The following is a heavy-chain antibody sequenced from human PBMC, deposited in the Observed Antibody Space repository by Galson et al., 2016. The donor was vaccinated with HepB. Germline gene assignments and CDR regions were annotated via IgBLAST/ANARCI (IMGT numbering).Heavy chain of an antibody. CDR2: ISPYNGNS. V-gene: IGHV1-18*01. CDR3: GSVPGPLSS. CDR1: GYSFSSYG. J-gene: IGHJ5*02. Sequence: SVKVSCKASGYSFSSYGISWARQAPGQGLEWLGWISPYNGNSKYSQKFQGRVTMTVESSTSTAYMELQRLTSDDTAVYSCGSVPGPLSSWGQGTLVTVSS.